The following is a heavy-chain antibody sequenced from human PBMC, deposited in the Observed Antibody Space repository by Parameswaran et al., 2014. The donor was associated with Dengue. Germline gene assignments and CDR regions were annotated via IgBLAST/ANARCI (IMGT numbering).Heavy chain of an antibody. J-gene: IGHJ4*02. Sequence: WVRQAPGQGLEWMGGIIPILGIANYAQKFQGRVTITADKSTSTAYMELSSLRSEDTAVYYCARAGGGVVTATYWGQGTLVTVSS. D-gene: IGHD2-21*02. CDR2: IIPILGIA. CDR3: ARAGGGVVTATY. V-gene: IGHV1-69*10.